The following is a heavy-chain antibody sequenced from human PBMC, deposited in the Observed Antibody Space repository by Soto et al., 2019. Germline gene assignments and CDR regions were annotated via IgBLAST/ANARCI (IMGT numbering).Heavy chain of an antibody. V-gene: IGHV3-23*01. CDR1: GFTFDTHA. CDR3: AMVSAFDFWSGHFVVRWFDS. CDR2: ISATGFSK. D-gene: IGHD3-3*01. Sequence: EVRLLESGGGFVRPGGSLRLACSASGFTFDTHAMAWVRQAPGKGLEWVASISATGFSKYHADSVKGRITISRDNSNNTVYLHMKTLRAEDTAVYNCAMVSAFDFWSGHFVVRWFDSWGQGHEVTVSS. J-gene: IGHJ5*01.